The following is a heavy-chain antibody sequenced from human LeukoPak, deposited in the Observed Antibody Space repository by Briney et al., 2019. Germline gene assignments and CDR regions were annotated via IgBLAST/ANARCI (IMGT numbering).Heavy chain of an antibody. CDR3: ASLGIAAAGGAFDI. D-gene: IGHD6-13*01. CDR1: GFTFSSYS. Sequence: GGSLRLSCAASGFTFSSYSMNWVRQAPGKGLEWVSYISSSSSTIYYADSVKGRFTISRDNAKNSLYLQMNSLRAEDTAVYYCASLGIAAAGGAFDIWGQGTMVTVSS. V-gene: IGHV3-48*01. CDR2: ISSSSSTI. J-gene: IGHJ3*02.